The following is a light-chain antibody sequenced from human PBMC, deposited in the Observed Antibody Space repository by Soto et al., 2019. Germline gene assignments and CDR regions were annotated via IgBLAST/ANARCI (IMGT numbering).Light chain of an antibody. CDR3: CSYTSSTTDV. CDR2: EVS. V-gene: IGLV2-14*01. CDR1: SSDVGGYNF. Sequence: QSALTQPASVSGSPGLSITLSCTGTSSDVGGYNFVSWYPQRPGKAPKFMIYEVSNRPSGISDRFSGSKSGNTASLTISGLQAADEADYYCCSYTSSTTDVFGTGTKGTVL. J-gene: IGLJ1*01.